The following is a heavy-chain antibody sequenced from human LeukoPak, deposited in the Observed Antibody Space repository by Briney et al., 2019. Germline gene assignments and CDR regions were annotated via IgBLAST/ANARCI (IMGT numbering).Heavy chain of an antibody. Sequence: SETLSLTCTVSGGSISSYYGSWIRQPAGKGLEWIGRIYTSGSTNYNPSLKSRVTMSVDTSKHQFSLKLSSVTAADTAVYYCARELVDTAMETFDYWGQGTLVTVSS. CDR3: ARELVDTAMETFDY. CDR2: IYTSGST. CDR1: GGSISSYY. J-gene: IGHJ4*02. V-gene: IGHV4-4*07. D-gene: IGHD5-18*01.